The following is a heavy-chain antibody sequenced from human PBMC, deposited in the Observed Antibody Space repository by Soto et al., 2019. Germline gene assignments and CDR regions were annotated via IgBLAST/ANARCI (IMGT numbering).Heavy chain of an antibody. J-gene: IGHJ2*01. D-gene: IGHD1-1*01. CDR2: ISGSGGST. Sequence: LEYVSAISGSGGSTYYADSVKGRFTISRDNSKNTLYLQMHSLRAEDTAVFFFQAEDGIRGTVPVSAFLMNRSSDL. CDR3: QAEDGIRGTVPVSAFLMNRSSDL. V-gene: IGHV3-23*01.